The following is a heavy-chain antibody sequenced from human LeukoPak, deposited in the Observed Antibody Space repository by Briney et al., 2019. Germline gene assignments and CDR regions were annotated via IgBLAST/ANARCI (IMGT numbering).Heavy chain of an antibody. CDR1: GFSFSNYG. V-gene: IGHV3-30*02. Sequence: PGGSLRLSCAASGFSFSNYGMLWVRQAPGKGLEWVALIRYDGSNKYYADSVKGRFTISRDNSKNTLYLQMNSLRPEDTAVYYCARGIMTPYYMDVWGKGTTVTVSS. CDR3: ARGIMTPYYMDV. J-gene: IGHJ6*03. CDR2: IRYDGSNK. D-gene: IGHD3-16*01.